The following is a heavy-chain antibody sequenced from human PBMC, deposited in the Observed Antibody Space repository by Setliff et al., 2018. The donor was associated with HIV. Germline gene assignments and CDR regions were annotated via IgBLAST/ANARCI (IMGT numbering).Heavy chain of an antibody. CDR2: ISAYDGDT. CDR1: NYTFTNYA. J-gene: IGHJ4*02. D-gene: IGHD4-4*01. CDR3: ARVGLSAVPFPTVY. V-gene: IGHV1-18*01. Sequence: ASVKVSCKTSNYTFTNYAITWVRQAPGQRPEWMGWISAYDGDTKYAQKFHNRLSMTADTSTTTAYMDLRGLTSDDTGVYYCARVGLSAVPFPTVYWGQGTLVTVSS.